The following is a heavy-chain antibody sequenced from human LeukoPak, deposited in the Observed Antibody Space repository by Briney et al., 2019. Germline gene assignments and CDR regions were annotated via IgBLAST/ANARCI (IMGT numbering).Heavy chain of an antibody. CDR1: GYTFTSYD. CDR3: ATKSNTISRAYGMDV. J-gene: IGHJ6*02. CDR2: MNPNSGNT. Sequence: ASVTVSFKASGYTFTSYDINWVRQAPGQGLEWMGWMNPNSGNTGYAQKFQGRVTMTRNTSISTAYMELSSLRSEDTAVYYCATKSNTISRAYGMDVWGQGTTVTVSS. D-gene: IGHD4-11*01. V-gene: IGHV1-8*01.